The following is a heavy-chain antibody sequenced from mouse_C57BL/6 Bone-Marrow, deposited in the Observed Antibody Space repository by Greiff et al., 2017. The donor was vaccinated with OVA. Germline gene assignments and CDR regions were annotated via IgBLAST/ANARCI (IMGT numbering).Heavy chain of an antibody. D-gene: IGHD2-5*01. CDR2: INPNYGTT. Sequence: QQSGPELVKPGASVKISCKASGYSFTDYNMNWVKQSNGKSLEWIGVINPNYGTTSYNQKFKGKATLTVDQSSSTAYMQLNSLTSEDSAVYYCARSAYYSNYWYFDVWGTGTTVTVSS. CDR3: ARSAYYSNYWYFDV. V-gene: IGHV1-39*01. J-gene: IGHJ1*03. CDR1: GYSFTDYN.